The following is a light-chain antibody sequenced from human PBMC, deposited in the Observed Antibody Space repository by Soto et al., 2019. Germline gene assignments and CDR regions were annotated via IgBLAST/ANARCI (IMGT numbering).Light chain of an antibody. Sequence: ETVMTQSPGTLSVSLGERATLSCRASQSVSIHLAWYQQKPGQAPRLLIYDTSNRATGIPDRFSGSGSGTEFTLTISRLQSEDFAVYYCQKYSNWPPITFGQGARLEI. CDR1: QSVSIH. V-gene: IGKV3-15*01. CDR3: QKYSNWPPIT. CDR2: DTS. J-gene: IGKJ5*01.